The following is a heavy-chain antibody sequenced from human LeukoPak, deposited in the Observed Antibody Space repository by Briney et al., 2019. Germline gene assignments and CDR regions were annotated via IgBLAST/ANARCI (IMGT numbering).Heavy chain of an antibody. J-gene: IGHJ6*02. CDR1: GFTFSSYA. D-gene: IGHD3-3*01. Sequence: GGSLRLSCAASGFTFSSYAMSWVRQAPGKGLEWVSAISGSSGSTYYADSVKGRFTISRDNSKNTLYLQMNSLRAEDTAVYYCAKVQSEVLRFLEWLRQDYYYGMDVWGQGTTVTVSS. CDR2: ISGSSGST. CDR3: AKVQSEVLRFLEWLRQDYYYGMDV. V-gene: IGHV3-23*01.